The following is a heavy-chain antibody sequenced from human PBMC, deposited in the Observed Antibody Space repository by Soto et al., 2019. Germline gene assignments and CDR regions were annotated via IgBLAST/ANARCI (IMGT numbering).Heavy chain of an antibody. D-gene: IGHD5-18*01. V-gene: IGHV1-8*01. CDR3: ARMASFGSLNWFDP. CDR1: GYIFTNND. J-gene: IGHJ5*02. CDR2: MNPGSGDT. Sequence: GASVKVSCKASGYIFTNNDVSWVRQATGQGLEWMGWMNPGSGDTGYAQKCQGRVTMTRNISIATAYMELSSLRADDTAIYYCARMASFGSLNWFDPWGQGTLVTVSS.